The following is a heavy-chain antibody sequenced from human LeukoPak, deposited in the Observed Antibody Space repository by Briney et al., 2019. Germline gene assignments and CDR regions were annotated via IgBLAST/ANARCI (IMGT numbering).Heavy chain of an antibody. CDR1: GFTFSDYY. CDR2: ISSSGSTI. D-gene: IGHD3-10*01. CDR3: AREGWFGESPLDY. J-gene: IGHJ4*02. V-gene: IGHV3-11*01. Sequence: PGGSLRLSCAASGFTFSDYYMSWIRQAPGKGLEWVSYISSSGSTIYYADSVKGRCTISRDNAKNSLYLQMNSLRAEDTAVYYCAREGWFGESPLDYWGQGTLVTVSS.